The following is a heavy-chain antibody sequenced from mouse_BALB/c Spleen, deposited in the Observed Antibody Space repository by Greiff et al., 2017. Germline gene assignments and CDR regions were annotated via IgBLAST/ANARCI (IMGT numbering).Heavy chain of an antibody. CDR2: IYPGSGST. J-gene: IGHJ4*01. Sequence: QQPGSELVRPGASVKLSCKAFGYTFTSYWMHWVKQRHGPGLEWIGNIYPGSGSTNYDQKFKSKGTLTVDTSSSTAYMHLSSLTSEDSAVYYCTRSDYYDGMDYWGQGTSVTVSS. CDR3: TRSDYYDGMDY. V-gene: IGHV1S22*01. D-gene: IGHD1-1*01. CDR1: GYTFTSYW.